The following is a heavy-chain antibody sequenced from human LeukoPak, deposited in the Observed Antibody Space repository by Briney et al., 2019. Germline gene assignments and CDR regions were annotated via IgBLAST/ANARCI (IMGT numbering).Heavy chain of an antibody. V-gene: IGHV3-48*01. CDR3: ARDASIAAAGCLDY. Sequence: GGSLRLSCAASGFTFSSYSMNWVRQAPGKGLEWVSYISSSSSTIYYADSVKGRFTISRDNSKNTLYLQMNSLRAEDTAVYYCARDASIAAAGCLDYWGQGTLVTVSS. CDR2: ISSSSSTI. D-gene: IGHD6-13*01. J-gene: IGHJ4*02. CDR1: GFTFSSYS.